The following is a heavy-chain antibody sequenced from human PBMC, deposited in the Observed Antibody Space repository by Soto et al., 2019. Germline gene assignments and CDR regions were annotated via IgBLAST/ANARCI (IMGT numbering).Heavy chain of an antibody. J-gene: IGHJ5*02. CDR3: ARGSITMVRGVMGWFDP. D-gene: IGHD3-10*01. CDR1: GGSSSSGGYY. V-gene: IGHV4-31*03. CDR2: IYYSGST. Sequence: QVQLQESGPGLVKPSQTLSLTCTVSGGSSSSGGYYWSWIRQHPGKGLEWIGYIYYSGSTYYHPSLKSRVTISVDTSKNQFSLKLSSVTAADTAVYYCARGSITMVRGVMGWFDPWGQGTLVTVSS.